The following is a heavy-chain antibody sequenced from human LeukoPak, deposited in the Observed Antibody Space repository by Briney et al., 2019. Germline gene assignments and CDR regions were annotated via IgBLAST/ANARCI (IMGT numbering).Heavy chain of an antibody. CDR1: GYTFTGYD. CDR2: MNPNSGNT. D-gene: IGHD6-19*01. CDR3: ARTSGYSSGWYNFDYYYGMDV. Sequence: GASVKVSCKASGYTFTGYDIDWVRQATGQGLEWMGWMNPNSGNTGYAQKFQGRVTMTRNTSISTAYMELSSLRSEDTAVYYCARTSGYSSGWYNFDYYYGMDVWGQGTTVTVSS. V-gene: IGHV1-8*01. J-gene: IGHJ6*02.